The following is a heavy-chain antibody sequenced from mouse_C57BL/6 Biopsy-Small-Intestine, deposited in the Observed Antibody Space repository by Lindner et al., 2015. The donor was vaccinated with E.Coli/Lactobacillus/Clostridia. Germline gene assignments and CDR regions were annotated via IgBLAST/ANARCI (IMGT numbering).Heavy chain of an antibody. CDR2: FNPGGTGT. Sequence: SVKVSCKASGYTFTSYYIHWVRQAPGQGLEWMGIFNPGGTGTRYAQKFQGRITMTRDTSTSTAFMELSSLTSDDTAVYYCARSHQKGLEHWGQGTLVTVSS. CDR3: ARSHQKGLEH. V-gene: IGHV1S61*01. CDR1: GYTFTSYY. D-gene: IGHD3-3*01. J-gene: IGHJ4*01.